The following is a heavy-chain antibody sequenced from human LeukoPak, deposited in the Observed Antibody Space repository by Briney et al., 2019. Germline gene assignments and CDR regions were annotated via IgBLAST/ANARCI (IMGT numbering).Heavy chain of an antibody. D-gene: IGHD2-2*01. CDR2: INSDGSST. CDR3: ARGVGYCSSTSCYWWFDP. J-gene: IGHJ5*02. Sequence: GGSLRLSCAASGFTFSSYWMHWVRQAPGKGLVWVSRINSDGSSTSYADSVKGRFTTSRDNAKNTLYLQMNSLRAEDTAVYYCARGVGYCSSTSCYWWFDPWGQGTLVTVSS. CDR1: GFTFSSYW. V-gene: IGHV3-74*01.